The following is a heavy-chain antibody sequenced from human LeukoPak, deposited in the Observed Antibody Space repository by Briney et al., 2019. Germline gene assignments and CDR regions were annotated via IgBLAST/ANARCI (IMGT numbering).Heavy chain of an antibody. CDR1: GGSFSGYY. J-gene: IGHJ6*03. CDR2: IYYSGST. D-gene: IGHD3-3*01. V-gene: IGHV4-59*01. CDR3: ARAFGYYDFWSGYYDYYYYYYMDV. Sequence: PSETLSLTCAVYGGSFSGYYWSWIRQPPGKGLEWIGYIYYSGSTNYNPSLKSRVTISVDTSKNQFSLKLSSVTAADTAVYYCARAFGYYDFWSGYYDYYYYYYMDVWGKGTTVTVSS.